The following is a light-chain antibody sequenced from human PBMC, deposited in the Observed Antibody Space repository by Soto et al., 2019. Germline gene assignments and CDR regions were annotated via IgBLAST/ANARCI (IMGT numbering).Light chain of an antibody. Sequence: VLTQPPSASGTPGQRVTISCSGSSSNIGSNTVTWYQQLPGTAPKLVIYSNYDRPSGVPDRFSGSTSGTSASLVIRGLXSEDEADYYCAAWDDILNGYVFGGGTKVTLL. V-gene: IGLV1-44*01. CDR3: AAWDDILNGYV. CDR1: SSNIGSNT. J-gene: IGLJ1*01. CDR2: SNY.